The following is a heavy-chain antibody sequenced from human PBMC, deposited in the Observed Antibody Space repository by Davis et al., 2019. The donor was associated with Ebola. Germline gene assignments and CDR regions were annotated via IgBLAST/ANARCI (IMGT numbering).Heavy chain of an antibody. D-gene: IGHD6-13*01. Sequence: GESLKISCTASGFIFNNYAMTWVRQAPGKGLEWVSGISASGGSTSYADSVKGRFTMFRDNSIHTLYLQMDSLRAEDTAVYYCARDSSRESSSWYEYWGQGTLVTVSS. V-gene: IGHV3-23*01. CDR1: GFIFNNYA. CDR2: ISASGGST. CDR3: ARDSSRESSSWYEY. J-gene: IGHJ4*02.